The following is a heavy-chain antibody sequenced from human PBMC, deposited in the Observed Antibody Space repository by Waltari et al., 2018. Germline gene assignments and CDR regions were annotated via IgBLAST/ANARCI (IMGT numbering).Heavy chain of an antibody. D-gene: IGHD3-10*01. CDR3: ARAKTGDYYYYYMDV. CDR1: VFAFSRHT. Sequence: EVQLVESGGGLVHPGGSLRLSCAASVFAFSRHTVNWGRQAPGKGLEWLSYISSFGTTDYADSVKGRFTISRDNADNSLSLQMNSLRAEDTAVYYCARAKTGDYYYYYMDVWGKGTTVTISS. CDR2: ISSFGTT. J-gene: IGHJ6*03. V-gene: IGHV3-48*04.